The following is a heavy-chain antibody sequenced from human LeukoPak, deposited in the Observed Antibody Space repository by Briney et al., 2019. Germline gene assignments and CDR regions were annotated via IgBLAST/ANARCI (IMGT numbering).Heavy chain of an antibody. Sequence: GGSLRLSCAASGFTFNTYWMSWVRQAPGKGLEWVANIKQDGSQKHYVDSVKGRFTISRDNAKNTLYLQMNSLRAEDTAVYYCARGGYSINSLDYWGQGTLVTVSS. V-gene: IGHV3-7*01. CDR3: ARGGYSINSLDY. D-gene: IGHD4-11*01. CDR1: GFTFNTYW. J-gene: IGHJ4*02. CDR2: IKQDGSQK.